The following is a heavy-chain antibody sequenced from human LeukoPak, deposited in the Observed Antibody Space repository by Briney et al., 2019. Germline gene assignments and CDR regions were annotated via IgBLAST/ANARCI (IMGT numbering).Heavy chain of an antibody. CDR1: GFTFSRCG. J-gene: IGHJ3*02. CDR2: IWYDGSNE. CDR3: AREPYYASGSYYPI. D-gene: IGHD3-10*01. Sequence: PGGSLRLSCAASGFTFSRCGMHWGRQAPGKGLEWVAVIWYDGSNEDYADSVKGRFTISRDNSKNTLYLQMNSLRAEDTAVYYCAREPYYASGSYYPIWGRGRLVAVSS. V-gene: IGHV3-33*01.